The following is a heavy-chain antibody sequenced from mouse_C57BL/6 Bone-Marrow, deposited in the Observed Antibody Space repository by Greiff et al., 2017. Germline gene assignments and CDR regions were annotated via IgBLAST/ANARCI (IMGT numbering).Heavy chain of an antibody. CDR2: VYPYNGGT. D-gene: IGHD2-3*01. CDR3: GRKRKWLLTGFDY. J-gene: IGHJ2*01. Sequence: VQLQQSGPVLVKPGPSVKISCKASGFTFTDYYMHWVKQSHGKSLEWIGLVYPYNGGTIYNQKFKGKDTLTVDTSSSTAYMGLNSLTSEDSAVYYCGRKRKWLLTGFDYWGQGTTLTVSS. CDR1: GFTFTDYY. V-gene: IGHV1-36*01.